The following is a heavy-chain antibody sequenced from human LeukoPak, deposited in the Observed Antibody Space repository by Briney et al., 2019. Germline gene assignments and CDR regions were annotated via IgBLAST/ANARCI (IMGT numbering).Heavy chain of an antibody. V-gene: IGHV4-34*01. J-gene: IGHJ4*02. CDR3: ARHSLPLGWYYFDY. CDR2: ICYSGST. D-gene: IGHD3-3*01. CDR1: GGSFSGYY. Sequence: PSETLSLTCAVYGGSFSGYYWSWIRQPPGKGLEWIGSICYSGSTFYNPSPKSRVTISVDTSKNQFSLKLSSVTAAEKAVYYCARHSLPLGWYYFDYWGRGTLATVSS.